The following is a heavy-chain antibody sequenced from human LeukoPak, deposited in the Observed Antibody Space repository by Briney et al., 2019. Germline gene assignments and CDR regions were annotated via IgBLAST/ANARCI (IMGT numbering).Heavy chain of an antibody. V-gene: IGHV1-46*01. Sequence: ASVRVSCKASGYTFTSYYMHWVRQAPGQGLEWMGIINPSGGSTSYAQKFQGRVTMTRDTSTSTVYMELSSLRSEDTAVYYCARDLEYCSGGSCYRYFDYWGQGTLVTVSS. J-gene: IGHJ4*02. CDR1: GYTFTSYY. CDR3: ARDLEYCSGGSCYRYFDY. CDR2: INPSGGST. D-gene: IGHD2-15*01.